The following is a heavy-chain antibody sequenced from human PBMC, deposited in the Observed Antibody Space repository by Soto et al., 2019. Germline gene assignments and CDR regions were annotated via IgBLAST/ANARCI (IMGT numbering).Heavy chain of an antibody. CDR2: INPNSGGT. CDR1: GYTFTGYY. J-gene: IGHJ6*03. D-gene: IGHD3-16*01. Sequence: ASVKVSCKASGYTFTGYYMHWVRQAPGQGLEWMGWINPNSGGTNYAQKFQGWVTMTRDTSISTAYMELSRLRSDDTAVYYCARTPFLRMFGYYYYMDVWGKGTTVTVSS. CDR3: ARTPFLRMFGYYYYMDV. V-gene: IGHV1-2*04.